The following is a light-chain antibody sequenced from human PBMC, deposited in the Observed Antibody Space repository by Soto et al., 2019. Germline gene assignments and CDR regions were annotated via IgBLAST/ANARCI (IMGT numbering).Light chain of an antibody. J-gene: IGKJ1*01. Sequence: EIVMTQSPATLSVSPGERATLSCRASQSVSSNLAWYQQKPGQAPRLLIYGASTRATGIPARFSGSGSGTEFTLTISSLQSEDFAVYYCQQYNNWPPWTFGQVSKA. CDR2: GAS. CDR1: QSVSSN. V-gene: IGKV3-15*01. CDR3: QQYNNWPPWT.